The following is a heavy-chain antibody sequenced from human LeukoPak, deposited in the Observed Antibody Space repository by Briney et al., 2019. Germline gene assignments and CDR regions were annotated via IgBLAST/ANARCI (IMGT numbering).Heavy chain of an antibody. V-gene: IGHV4-39*07. CDR1: GGSISSSSYY. Sequence: PSETLSLTCSVSGGSISSSSYYWGWIRQPPGKGLEWIGGIYYSGSTYYNPSLKSRVTISVDTSKNQFSLKLNSVTAADTAVYYCARAGGSYGYPVVGYWGQGTLVTVSS. D-gene: IGHD5-18*01. CDR3: ARAGGSYGYPVVGY. J-gene: IGHJ4*02. CDR2: IYYSGST.